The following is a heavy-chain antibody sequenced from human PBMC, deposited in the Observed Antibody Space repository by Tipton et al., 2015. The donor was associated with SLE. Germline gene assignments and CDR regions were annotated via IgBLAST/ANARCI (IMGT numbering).Heavy chain of an antibody. D-gene: IGHD6-13*01. CDR1: GDSVSNYNYY. V-gene: IGHV4-61*02. Sequence: TLSLTCTVSGDSVSNYNYYWSWIRQSAGKGLEWIGRIYSSGTTNYNPSLKSRLTISLDTSKNQFSLNLNSVTAADTAVFYCARLVTSSWYWYFDLWGRGTLVTVSS. J-gene: IGHJ2*01. CDR2: IYSSGTT. CDR3: ARLVTSSWYWYFDL.